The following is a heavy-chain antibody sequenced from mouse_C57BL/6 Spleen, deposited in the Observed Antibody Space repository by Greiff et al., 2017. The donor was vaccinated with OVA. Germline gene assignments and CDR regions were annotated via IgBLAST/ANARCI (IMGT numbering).Heavy chain of an antibody. J-gene: IGHJ2*01. D-gene: IGHD4-1*01. Sequence: VQLQQSGPELVKPGASVKISCKASGYAFSSSWMNWVKQRPGKGLEWIGRIYPGDGDTNYNGKFKGKATLTADKSSSTAYLQLSSLTSEDSAVYFCARSGTGTRYLVHWGQHTTHTVPS. CDR1: GYAFSSSW. CDR3: ARSGTGTRYLVH. V-gene: IGHV1-82*01. CDR2: IYPGDGDT.